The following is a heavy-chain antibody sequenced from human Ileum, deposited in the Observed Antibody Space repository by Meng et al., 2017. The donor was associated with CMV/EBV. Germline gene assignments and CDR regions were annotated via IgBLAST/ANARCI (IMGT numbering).Heavy chain of an antibody. CDR1: GGAFNGYL. V-gene: IGHV4-34*01. CDR2: INYSENI. CDR3: ARRVGSGKYFFDY. J-gene: IGHJ4*02. D-gene: IGHD3-10*01. Sequence: CAVSGGAFNGYLRSWIRQSPGKGLEWIAEINYSENINYNPSLKSRVTMSVDTSKSQFSLKVNSVTAADTAIYYCARRVGSGKYFFDYWSQGTLVTVSS.